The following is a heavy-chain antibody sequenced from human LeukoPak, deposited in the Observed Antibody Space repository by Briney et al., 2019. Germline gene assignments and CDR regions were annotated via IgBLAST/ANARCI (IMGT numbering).Heavy chain of an antibody. Sequence: GASVKVSCKASGGTFSSYAISWVRQAPGQGLEWMGGIIPIFGTANYAQKFQGRVTITADKSTSTTYMELSSLRSEDTAVYYCARDTTFPIALVRGGAFDIWGQGTMVTVSS. CDR2: IIPIFGTA. CDR1: GGTFSSYA. J-gene: IGHJ3*02. V-gene: IGHV1-69*06. D-gene: IGHD3-10*01. CDR3: ARDTTFPIALVRGGAFDI.